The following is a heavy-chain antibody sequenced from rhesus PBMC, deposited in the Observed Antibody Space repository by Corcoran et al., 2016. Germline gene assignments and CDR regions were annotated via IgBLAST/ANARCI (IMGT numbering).Heavy chain of an antibody. CDR2: SKGNSGST. V-gene: IGHV4-80*01. D-gene: IGHD4-29*01. CDR3: ARQRGVAAMYYFDY. Sequence: QVQLQESGPGLVKPSETLSLTCAVSGASISSYWWSGFRQPPGKGLEWIGESKGNSGSTYYTPSLKSRVAISQDASKTQFSLKLGSVAAADTAVYYCARQRGVAAMYYFDYWGQGVLVTVSS. J-gene: IGHJ4*01. CDR1: GASISSYW.